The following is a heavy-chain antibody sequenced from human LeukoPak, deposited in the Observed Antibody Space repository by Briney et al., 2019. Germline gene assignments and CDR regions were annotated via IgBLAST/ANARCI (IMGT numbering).Heavy chain of an antibody. Sequence: SETLSLTCTVSGGSISSDNYYWGWIRQPPGKGLEWIGSIYYSGTTYYNPSLKSRVTISVDTSKSQFSLKLNSVTAPDTAVYYCARLIGLGEVSPYFDFWGQGRLVTVSS. J-gene: IGHJ4*02. CDR2: IYYSGTT. V-gene: IGHV4-39*07. CDR1: GGSISSDNYY. D-gene: IGHD3-16*02. CDR3: ARLIGLGEVSPYFDF.